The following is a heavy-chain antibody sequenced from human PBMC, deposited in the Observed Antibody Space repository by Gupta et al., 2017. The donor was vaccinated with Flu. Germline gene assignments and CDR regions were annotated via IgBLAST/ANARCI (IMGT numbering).Heavy chain of an antibody. CDR2: INHSGST. CDR1: GGSFSGYY. CDR3: ARVSAPSTGIVGAKEYYGMDV. Sequence: QVQLQQWGAGLLKPSETLSLTCAVYGGSFSGYYWSWIRQPPGKGLEWIGEINHSGSTNYNPSLKSRVTISVDTSKNQFSLKLSSVTAADTAVYYCARVSAPSTGIVGAKEYYGMDVWGQGTTVTVSS. V-gene: IGHV4-34*01. J-gene: IGHJ6*02. D-gene: IGHD1-26*01.